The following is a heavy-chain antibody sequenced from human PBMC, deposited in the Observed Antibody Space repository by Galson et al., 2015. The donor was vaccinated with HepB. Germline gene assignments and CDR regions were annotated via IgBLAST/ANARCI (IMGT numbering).Heavy chain of an antibody. Sequence: RLSCAASGFTFSSYNMNWVRQAPGKGLEWLSSITRSSTYIYYADSVKGRFTISRDNAKNSLYLQMNSLRAEDTAVYYCVRDDYYTSGSYFDYWGHGTLVTVSS. V-gene: IGHV3-21*01. CDR3: VRDDYYTSGSYFDY. D-gene: IGHD3-10*01. CDR2: ITRSSTYI. J-gene: IGHJ4*01. CDR1: GFTFSSYN.